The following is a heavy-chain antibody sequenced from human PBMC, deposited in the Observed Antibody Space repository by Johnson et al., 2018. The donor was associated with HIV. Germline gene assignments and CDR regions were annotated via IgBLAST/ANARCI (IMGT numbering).Heavy chain of an antibody. Sequence: VQLVESGGGVVQPGRSLRLSCAASGFTFSSYGMHWVRQAPGKGLEWVSRMNGDGSSTTYADSVKGRFTISRDNAKNTLYLQMNSLRVEDTAVYYCAREQELIGERAFDIWGQGTMVTVSS. J-gene: IGHJ3*02. CDR2: MNGDGSST. D-gene: IGHD6-13*01. V-gene: IGHV3-74*01. CDR1: GFTFSSYG. CDR3: AREQELIGERAFDI.